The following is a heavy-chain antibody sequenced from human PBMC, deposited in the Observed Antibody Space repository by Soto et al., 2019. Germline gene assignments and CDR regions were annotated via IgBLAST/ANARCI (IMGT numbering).Heavy chain of an antibody. CDR1: GGTFSSYT. Sequence: QVPLVQSGPEVKKPGSSVRVSCTASGGTFSSYTINWVRQVPGQGPEWMGRSIPMLGMSNYAQKFQGRVMMIADKSTNTVYMELSSLRSEDTAIYYCATNYGLGSAHFDYWGQGTLVTVSS. D-gene: IGHD3-10*01. V-gene: IGHV1-69*02. J-gene: IGHJ4*02. CDR3: ATNYGLGSAHFDY. CDR2: SIPMLGMS.